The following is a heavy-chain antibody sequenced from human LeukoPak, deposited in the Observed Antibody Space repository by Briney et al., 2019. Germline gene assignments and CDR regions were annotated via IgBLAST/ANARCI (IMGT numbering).Heavy chain of an antibody. J-gene: IGHJ4*02. Sequence: GGSLRLSCAASGFTFSNYAMHWVRQAPGKGLEWVALISYDGSNKYYADSVKGRFTISRDSSKNTLYLQMDSLRAEDTAVYYCARERTGYYMACWGQGTLVTVSS. CDR3: ARERTGYYMAC. CDR2: ISYDGSNK. V-gene: IGHV3-30-3*01. D-gene: IGHD3/OR15-3a*01. CDR1: GFTFSNYA.